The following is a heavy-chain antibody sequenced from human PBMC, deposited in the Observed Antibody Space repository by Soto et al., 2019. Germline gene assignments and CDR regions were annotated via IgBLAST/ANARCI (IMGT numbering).Heavy chain of an antibody. V-gene: IGHV3-30*18. CDR3: AKGGPDCASTTCYLLVAFDI. Sequence: SQRHRWTAPEFKSRNHGMRRIRKEPGKGLEWVAVISYDGSNKYYADSVKGRFTISRDNSKNTLYLQMNSLTTEDTAVYYCAKGGPDCASTTCYLLVAFDIWGQGTMVTVS. CDR1: EFKSRNHG. J-gene: IGHJ3*02. D-gene: IGHD2-2*01. CDR2: ISYDGSNK.